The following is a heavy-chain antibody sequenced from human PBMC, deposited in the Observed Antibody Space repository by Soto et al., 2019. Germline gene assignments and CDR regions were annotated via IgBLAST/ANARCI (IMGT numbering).Heavy chain of an antibody. CDR1: GGSISSGGYY. CDR2: IYYSGST. D-gene: IGHD3-10*01. CDR3: ARDSYYYGSGSFPL. J-gene: IGHJ4*02. V-gene: IGHV4-31*03. Sequence: SETLSLTCTVSGGSISSGGYYWSWIRQHPGKGLEWIGYIYYSGSTYYNPSLKSRVTISVDTSKNQFSLKLSSVTAADTAVYYCARDSYYYGSGSFPLWGQGTLVTVSS.